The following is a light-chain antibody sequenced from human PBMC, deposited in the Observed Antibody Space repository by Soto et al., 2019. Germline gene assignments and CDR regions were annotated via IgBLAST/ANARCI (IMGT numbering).Light chain of an antibody. CDR2: GNN. CDR3: QSYATGLSVLYV. CDR1: SSNIGAGYD. Sequence: QYVLTQPPSVSGAPGQRVTISCTGSSSNIGAGYDVHWYQQLPGTAPKLLIYGNNNQPSGVPDRFSGSKSGTSASLAVNGLQAEDEADYYCQSYATGLSVLYVFGTVTKLTVL. J-gene: IGLJ1*01. V-gene: IGLV1-40*01.